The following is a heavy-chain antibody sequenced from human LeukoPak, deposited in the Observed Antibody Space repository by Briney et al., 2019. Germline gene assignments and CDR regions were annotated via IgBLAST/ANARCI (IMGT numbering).Heavy chain of an antibody. D-gene: IGHD3-16*01. J-gene: IGHJ4*02. CDR2: ISSSSSYI. CDR1: GFTFSSYS. Sequence: PGGSLRLSCAASGFTFSSYSMNWVRQAPGKGLEWVSSISSSSSYIYYADSVKGRFTISRDNAKNSLYLQMNSLRAEDTAVYYCARDLRFGGATPNYWGQGTLVTVSS. CDR3: ARDLRFGGATPNY. V-gene: IGHV3-21*01.